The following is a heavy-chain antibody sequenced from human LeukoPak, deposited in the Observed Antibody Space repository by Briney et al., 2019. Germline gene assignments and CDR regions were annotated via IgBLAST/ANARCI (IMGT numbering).Heavy chain of an antibody. CDR2: INHSGST. CDR1: GGSFSGYY. V-gene: IGHV4-34*01. Sequence: SETLSLTCAVYGGSFSGYYWSWIRQPPGKGLEWIGEINHSGSTNYNPSLKSRVTISVDTSKNQSSLKLSSVTAADTAVYYCASQRGYSGYDYVDYWGQGTLVTVSS. D-gene: IGHD5-12*01. CDR3: ASQRGYSGYDYVDY. J-gene: IGHJ4*02.